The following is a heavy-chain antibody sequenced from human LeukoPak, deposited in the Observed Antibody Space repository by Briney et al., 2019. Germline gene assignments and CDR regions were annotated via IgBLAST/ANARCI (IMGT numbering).Heavy chain of an antibody. J-gene: IGHJ4*02. V-gene: IGHV3-23*01. CDR2: IFGSGGSP. CDR1: GFTYGSHA. D-gene: IGHD5-18*01. Sequence: PGGSLRLSCEASGFTYGSHAMYWVRQAPGKGLEWVAGIFGSGGSPHYAASVKGRFTISGDNSRNTVYLQINSLRADDTAVYYCGKTTVGYSSGQKPAWPVDYWGQGTLVTVSS. CDR3: GKTTVGYSSGQKPAWPVDY.